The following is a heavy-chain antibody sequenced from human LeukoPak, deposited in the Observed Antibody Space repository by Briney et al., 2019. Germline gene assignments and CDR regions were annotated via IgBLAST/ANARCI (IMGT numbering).Heavy chain of an antibody. V-gene: IGHV1-24*01. Sequence: ASVKVSCKVSGYTLTELSMHWVRQAPGKGLEWMGGFDPEDGETIYAQKFQGRVTMTEDTSTDTAYMELSSLRSEDTAVYYCATSSYYDSSYNDAFDIWGQGTMVTVSS. CDR1: GYTLTELS. J-gene: IGHJ3*02. CDR3: ATSSYYDSSYNDAFDI. CDR2: FDPEDGET. D-gene: IGHD3-22*01.